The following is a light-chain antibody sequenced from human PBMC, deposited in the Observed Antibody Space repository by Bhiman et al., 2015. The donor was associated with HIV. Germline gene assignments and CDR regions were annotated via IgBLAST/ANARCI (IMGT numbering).Light chain of an antibody. Sequence: YEVTQPPSVSVYPGQTATITCSGEKLENQYVCWFQQKSGQSPVLVMYQDTKRPSGVPERFSGANSGNTATLTISGTQAVDEADYYCRAWDSSTGVFGTGTKVTVL. CDR3: RAWDSSTGV. J-gene: IGLJ1*01. V-gene: IGLV3-1*01. CDR2: QDT. CDR1: KLENQY.